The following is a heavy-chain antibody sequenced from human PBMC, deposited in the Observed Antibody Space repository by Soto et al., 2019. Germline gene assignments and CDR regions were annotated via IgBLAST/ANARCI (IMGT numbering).Heavy chain of an antibody. Sequence: ASVKVSCKASGYTFTSYIMHWVRQAPGQRLEWMGWINVGNGNTKYSQKFQGRVTFTRDTSASTAYMELSSLRSEDTAVYYCARGRARSGMDVWGQGTTVTVSS. V-gene: IGHV1-3*01. CDR1: GYTFTSYI. J-gene: IGHJ6*02. CDR2: INVGNGNT. CDR3: ARGRARSGMDV.